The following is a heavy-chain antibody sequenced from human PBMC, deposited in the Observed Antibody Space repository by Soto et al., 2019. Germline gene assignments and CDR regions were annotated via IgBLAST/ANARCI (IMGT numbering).Heavy chain of an antibody. CDR1: GYTFTSYY. Sequence: ASVKVSCKASGYTFTSYYMHWVRQAPGQGLEWMGIINPSGGSTSYAQKFQGRVTMTRDTSTSTVYMELSSLRSEDTAVYYCARDRSSSSWDYYYYYGMDVWGQGTTVTVSS. CDR2: INPSGGST. D-gene: IGHD6-13*01. CDR3: ARDRSSSSWDYYYYYGMDV. J-gene: IGHJ6*02. V-gene: IGHV1-46*01.